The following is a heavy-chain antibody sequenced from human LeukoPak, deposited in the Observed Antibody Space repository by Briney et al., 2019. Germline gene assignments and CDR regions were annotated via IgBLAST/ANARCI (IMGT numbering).Heavy chain of an antibody. D-gene: IGHD6-13*01. CDR3: ARDVPGIAAGGPDY. J-gene: IGHJ4*02. CDR2: INHSGST. CDR1: GGSFSGYY. V-gene: IGHV4-34*01. Sequence: SETLSLTCAVYGGSFSGYYWSWIRQPPGKGLEWIGEINHSGSTNYNPSLKSRVTISVDTSKNQFSLKLSSVTAADTAVYYCARDVPGIAAGGPDYWGQGTLVTVSS.